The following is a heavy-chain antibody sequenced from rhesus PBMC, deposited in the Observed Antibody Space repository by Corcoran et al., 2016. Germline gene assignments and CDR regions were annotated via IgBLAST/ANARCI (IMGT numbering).Heavy chain of an antibody. D-gene: IGHD6-25*01. Sequence: EVQLVESGGGLVQPGGSLRLSCAASGFTFSSYGMSWVRQAPGKGLEWVSYFIKGGGSTYYPDSVKGRFTISRDNSKNTLYLQMNSLRAEDTAVYYCAKDSRVAAAGTGGGFDYWGQGVLVTVSS. CDR3: AKDSRVAAAGTGGGFDY. CDR1: GFTFSSYG. V-gene: IGHV3S5*01. CDR2: YFIKGGGST. J-gene: IGHJ4*01.